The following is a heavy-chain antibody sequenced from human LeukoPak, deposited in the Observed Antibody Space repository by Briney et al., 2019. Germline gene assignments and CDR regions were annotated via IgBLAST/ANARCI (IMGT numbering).Heavy chain of an antibody. CDR2: LHHSGIT. V-gene: IGHV4-59*01. CDR1: GDSISTYS. J-gene: IGHJ4*02. Sequence: PSETLSLTCTVSGDSISTYSWSWIRQPPGKGLEWIGYLHHSGITYYNPSLKSRVTISADTSRNQFSLRLTSVTAADTAVYYCARGDPNCSRTSCYFNYWGQGTLVTVSS. CDR3: ARGDPNCSRTSCYFNY. D-gene: IGHD2-2*01.